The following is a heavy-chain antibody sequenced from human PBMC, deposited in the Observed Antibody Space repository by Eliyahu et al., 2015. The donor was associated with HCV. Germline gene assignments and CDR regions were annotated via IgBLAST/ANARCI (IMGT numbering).Heavy chain of an antibody. D-gene: IGHD2-8*02. CDR2: ISYDGSNK. CDR3: AKDERCRYCTGGPLDY. J-gene: IGHJ4*02. V-gene: IGHV3-30*18. Sequence: QVQLVESGGGVVQPGRSLRLSCAASGFTFSSYGMHWVRQAPGKGLEWVAVISYDGSNKYYADSVKGRFTISRDNSKNTLYLQMNSLRAEDTAVYYCAKDERCRYCTGGPLDYWGQGTLVTVSS. CDR1: GFTFSSYG.